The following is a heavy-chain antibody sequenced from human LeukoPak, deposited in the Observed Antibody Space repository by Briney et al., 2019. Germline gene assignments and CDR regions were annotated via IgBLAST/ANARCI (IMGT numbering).Heavy chain of an antibody. D-gene: IGHD6-13*01. CDR2: IYHSGST. Sequence: NSSETLSLTCAVSGGSISSGRYSWSWIRQPPGKGLEWIGYIYHSGSTYYNPSLKSRVTISVDRSKNQFSLKLSSVTAADTAVYYCARMAAAVYNWFDPWGQGTLVTVSS. V-gene: IGHV4-30-2*01. CDR1: GGSISSGRYS. J-gene: IGHJ5*02. CDR3: ARMAAAVYNWFDP.